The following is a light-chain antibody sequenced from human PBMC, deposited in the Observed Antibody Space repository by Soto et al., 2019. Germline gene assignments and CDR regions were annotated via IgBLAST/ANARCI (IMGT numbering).Light chain of an antibody. CDR1: QSLLHSNGYNY. J-gene: IGKJ1*01. Sequence: DIVMTQSPLSLPVTPGEPASISCRSSQSLLHSNGYNYLDWYLQKPGQSPQLLIYLGSNRASGVPDRFSGSGSGTDFTLKISRVEAEDVGVYYCMQDLQNQPFGQGTKVDIX. CDR3: MQDLQNQP. CDR2: LGS. V-gene: IGKV2-28*01.